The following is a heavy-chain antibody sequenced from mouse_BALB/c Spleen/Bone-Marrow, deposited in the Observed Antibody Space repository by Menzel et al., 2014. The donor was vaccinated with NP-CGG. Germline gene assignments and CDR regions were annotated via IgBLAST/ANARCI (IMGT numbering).Heavy chain of an antibody. CDR3: ARYWDAY. J-gene: IGHJ3*01. CDR2: IDPNTYYT. V-gene: IGHV1-4*01. D-gene: IGHD4-1*01. CDR1: GYTFTNYW. Sequence: VQVVESRAELAIPGASVKMSCKASGYTFTNYWMHWVKQRPGQGLEWIGYIDPNTYYTRYNQKFKDKATLTADKSSSTAYLQLSSLTSEDSAVYYCARYWDAYWGQGTLVTVSA.